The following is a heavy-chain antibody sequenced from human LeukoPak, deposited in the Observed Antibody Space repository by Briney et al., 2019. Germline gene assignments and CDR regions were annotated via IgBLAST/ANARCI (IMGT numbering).Heavy chain of an antibody. V-gene: IGHV3-21*01. D-gene: IGHD6-19*01. Sequence: SGGSLRLSCAASGFTFSSYSMNWVRQAPGKGLEWVSSISSSSSYIYYADSVKGRFTISRDNAKNSLYLQMNSLRAEDTAVYYCARVRSSGGYPFDYWGQGTLVTVSS. J-gene: IGHJ4*02. CDR1: GFTFSSYS. CDR2: ISSSSSYI. CDR3: ARVRSSGGYPFDY.